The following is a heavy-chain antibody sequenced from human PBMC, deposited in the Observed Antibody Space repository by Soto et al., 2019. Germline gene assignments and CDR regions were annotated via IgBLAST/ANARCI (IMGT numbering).Heavy chain of an antibody. CDR1: GFTFSSYG. D-gene: IGHD3-3*01. V-gene: IGHV3-30*18. Sequence: GGSLRLSCAASGFTFSSYGMHWVRQAPGKGLEWVAVISYDGSNKYYADSVKGRFTISRDNSKNTLYLQMNSLRAEDTAVYYCAKDYVLRFLEWLPTQPNMDVWGQGTTVTVSS. CDR2: ISYDGSNK. J-gene: IGHJ6*02. CDR3: AKDYVLRFLEWLPTQPNMDV.